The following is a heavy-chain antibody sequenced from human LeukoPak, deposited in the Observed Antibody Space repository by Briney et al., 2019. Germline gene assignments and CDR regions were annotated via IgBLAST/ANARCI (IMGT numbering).Heavy chain of an antibody. CDR2: INPKRGVT. CDR3: ARERNSGDYGNAFDV. V-gene: IGHV1-2*02. J-gene: IGHJ3*01. Sequence: ASVKVSCKTSGYTFTDYSIHWIRQPPGQGLEWMGWINPKRGVTTYSQKFQGRVTMTRDTSITTAYMDLSRLRSDDTSIYYCARERNSGDYGNAFDVWGQGTKVTVSS. CDR1: GYTFTDYS. D-gene: IGHD4-17*01.